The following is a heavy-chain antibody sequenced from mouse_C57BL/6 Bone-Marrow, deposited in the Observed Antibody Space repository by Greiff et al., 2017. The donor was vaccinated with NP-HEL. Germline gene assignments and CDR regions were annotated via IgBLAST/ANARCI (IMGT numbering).Heavy chain of an antibody. V-gene: IGHV7-3*01. CDR3: ARTLYYAYDESAY. J-gene: IGHJ3*01. Sequence: EVMLVESGGGLVQPGGSLSLSCAASGFTFTDYYMSWVRQPPGKALEWLGFIRNKANGYTTEYSASVKGRFTISRDNSQSILYLQMNALRAEDSATYYCARTLYYAYDESAYWGQGTLVTVSA. D-gene: IGHD2-2*01. CDR2: IRNKANGYTT. CDR1: GFTFTDYY.